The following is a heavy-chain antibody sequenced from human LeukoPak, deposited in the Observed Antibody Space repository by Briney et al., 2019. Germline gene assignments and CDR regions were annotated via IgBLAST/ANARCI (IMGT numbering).Heavy chain of an antibody. CDR1: GFTFSSYA. V-gene: IGHV3-23*01. CDR2: ISGSGGST. J-gene: IGHJ4*02. Sequence: GGSLRLSCAASGFTFSSYAMSWVRQAPGRGLEWVSAISGSGGSTYYADSVKGRFTISRDNSKNTLYLQMNSLRAEDTAVYYCAKDYSQWLALDYWGQGTLVTVSS. D-gene: IGHD6-19*01. CDR3: AKDYSQWLALDY.